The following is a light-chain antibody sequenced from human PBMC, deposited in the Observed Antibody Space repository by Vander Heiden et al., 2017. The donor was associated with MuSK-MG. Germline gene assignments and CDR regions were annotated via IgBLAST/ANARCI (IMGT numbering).Light chain of an antibody. Sequence: EIVMTQSPATLSVSPGERATLSCRASQNVSSSLAWYQQQPGQAPRLLISRASTRATGIPARFSGSASGTEFTLTITSLQSEDFAVYYCQQYNYWPFTFGPGTTVDIK. V-gene: IGKV3-15*01. CDR1: QNVSSS. J-gene: IGKJ3*01. CDR3: QQYNYWPFT. CDR2: RAS.